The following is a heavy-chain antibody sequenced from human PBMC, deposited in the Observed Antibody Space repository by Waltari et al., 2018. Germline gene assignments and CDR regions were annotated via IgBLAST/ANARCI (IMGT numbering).Heavy chain of an antibody. CDR3: ARDPGPIVGAPDY. CDR2: INPKNGDT. J-gene: IGHJ4*02. D-gene: IGHD1-26*01. V-gene: IGHV1-2*02. Sequence: QVQLVQSGTAVKKPGASVKVSCQASGYSFTDYHPHWVRQTPGQGLEWLGWINPKNGDTGYAQNFLGRVTMTRDTSINTVYMDLSGLRSDDTAVFYCARDPGPIVGAPDYWGQGTLVTVSS. CDR1: GYSFTDYH.